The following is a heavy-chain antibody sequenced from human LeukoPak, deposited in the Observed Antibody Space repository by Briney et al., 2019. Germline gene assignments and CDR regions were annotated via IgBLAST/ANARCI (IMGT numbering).Heavy chain of an antibody. J-gene: IGHJ4*02. CDR2: IDYSGDTT. CDR1: GFTFSSYE. V-gene: IGHV3-48*03. Sequence: GGSLRLSCAASGFTFSSYEMTWIRQAPGKGLEWVSSIDYSGDTTYYADSVKGRFTISRDNAKKSLYLQMNSLRAEDTAVYYCASSRYDSSGYYGIIGYWGQGTLVTVSS. D-gene: IGHD3-22*01. CDR3: ASSRYDSSGYYGIIGY.